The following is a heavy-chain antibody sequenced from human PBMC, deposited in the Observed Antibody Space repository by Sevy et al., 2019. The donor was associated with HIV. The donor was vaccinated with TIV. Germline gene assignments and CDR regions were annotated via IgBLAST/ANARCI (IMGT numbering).Heavy chain of an antibody. Sequence: ASVKVSCKASGYTFTSYGFSWVRQAPGQGLEWMGWISAYNDNTNYAQKLQGRLTMTTDTSTSTAYMELRSLRSDDTAVSYCARAIRYYYDSSGFHYFDYWGQGTLVTVSS. CDR3: ARAIRYYYDSSGFHYFDY. J-gene: IGHJ4*02. V-gene: IGHV1-18*01. CDR2: ISAYNDNT. CDR1: GYTFTSYG. D-gene: IGHD3-22*01.